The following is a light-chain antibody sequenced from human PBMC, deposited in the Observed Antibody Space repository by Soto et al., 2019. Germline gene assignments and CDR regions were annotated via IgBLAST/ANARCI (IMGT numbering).Light chain of an antibody. CDR3: ASWDDSLNGWV. CDR2: SNN. J-gene: IGLJ3*02. Sequence: QTVVTQPPSASGTPGQSVTISCSGSTSNIGSDTVNWYQQLPGTAPKLLIYSNNQRPSGVPDRFSGSTSGTSASLAISGLQSEDEADYYCASWDDSLNGWVFGGGTKLTVL. CDR1: TSNIGSDT. V-gene: IGLV1-44*01.